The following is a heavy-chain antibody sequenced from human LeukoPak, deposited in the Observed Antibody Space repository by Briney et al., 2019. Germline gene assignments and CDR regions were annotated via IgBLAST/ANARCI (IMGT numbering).Heavy chain of an antibody. D-gene: IGHD3-10*01. Sequence: PGGSLRLSCAASGFTFSSYAMHWVRQAPGKGLEWVAVISYDGSNKYYADSVKGRFTISRDNSKNTLYLQTNSLRAEDTAVYYCARDSGRYYFDYWGQGTLVTVSS. CDR3: ARDSGRYYFDY. J-gene: IGHJ4*02. CDR2: ISYDGSNK. CDR1: GFTFSSYA. V-gene: IGHV3-30-3*01.